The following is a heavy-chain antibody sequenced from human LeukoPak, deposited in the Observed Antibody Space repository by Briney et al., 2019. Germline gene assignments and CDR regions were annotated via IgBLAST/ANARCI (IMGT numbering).Heavy chain of an antibody. CDR3: SRAGYELDFDY. Sequence: GGSLRLSCTASGFTFGDYAMSWVRQAPGKGLEWVGFIRSKAYGGTTEYAASVKGRFTISRDDSKSIAYRQMNSLKTEDTAVYYCSRAGYELDFDYWGQGTLVTVSS. V-gene: IGHV3-49*04. CDR1: GFTFGDYA. D-gene: IGHD5-12*01. CDR2: IRSKAYGGTT. J-gene: IGHJ4*02.